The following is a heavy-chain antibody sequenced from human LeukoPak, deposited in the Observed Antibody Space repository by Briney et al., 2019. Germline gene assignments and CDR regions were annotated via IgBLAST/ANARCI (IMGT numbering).Heavy chain of an antibody. CDR3: AKDAGDQGYFDY. V-gene: IGHV3-23*01. D-gene: IGHD3-16*01. J-gene: IGHJ4*02. CDR2: INGNGGGS. CDR1: GFTFSDHA. Sequence: GGSLRLSCAASGFTFSDHAMSWVRQAPAKGLEWVSSINGNGGGSYYIDSVKGRFTVSRDNSKNTLYLQMNSLRTEDTAVYYCAKDAGDQGYFDYWGQGTLVTVSS.